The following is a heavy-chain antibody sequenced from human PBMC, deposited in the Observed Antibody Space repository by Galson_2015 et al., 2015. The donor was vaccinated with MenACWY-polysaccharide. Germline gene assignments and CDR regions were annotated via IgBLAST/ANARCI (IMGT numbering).Heavy chain of an antibody. D-gene: IGHD6-13*01. J-gene: IGHJ4*02. Sequence: SLRLSCAVSGFSITSHAVNWVRQAPGKGLEWVAVISGSGTNIQYADSVKGRFTISRDTSKSTLYLQMNSLRAEDTAKYYCAKASQWGAAAVGSFDHWGQGTLVTVSS. CDR3: AKASQWGAAAVGSFDH. V-gene: IGHV3-23*01. CDR1: GFSITSHA. CDR2: ISGSGTNI.